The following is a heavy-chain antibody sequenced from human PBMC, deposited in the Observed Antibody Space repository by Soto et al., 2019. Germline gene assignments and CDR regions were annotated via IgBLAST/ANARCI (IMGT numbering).Heavy chain of an antibody. CDR2: IYYSGST. CDR3: ASGYDWNYYYGMDV. Sequence: SSETLSLTCTVSGGSISSSSYYWGWIRQPPGKGLEWIGSIYYSGSTYYNPSLKSRVTISVDTSKNQFSLKLSSVTAADTAVYYCASGYDWNYYYGMDVWGQGTTVTVSS. V-gene: IGHV4-39*07. J-gene: IGHJ6*02. CDR1: GGSISSSSYY. D-gene: IGHD5-12*01.